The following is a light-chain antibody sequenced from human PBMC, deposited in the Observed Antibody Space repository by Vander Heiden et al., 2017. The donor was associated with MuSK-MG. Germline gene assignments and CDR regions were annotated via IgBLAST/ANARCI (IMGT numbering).Light chain of an antibody. J-gene: IGLJ2*01. V-gene: IGLV3-1*01. Sequence: SYGLTPPPSESVSPGRTASIACSGDKVGDRHACWYRKKPGQVTGLVIYKYSKRPSGIPQRFSVSNSVITATLTISGTHAMDDADYYCQAWDSTTVVFGGGTKLTVL. CDR3: QAWDSTTVV. CDR1: KVGDRH. CDR2: KYS.